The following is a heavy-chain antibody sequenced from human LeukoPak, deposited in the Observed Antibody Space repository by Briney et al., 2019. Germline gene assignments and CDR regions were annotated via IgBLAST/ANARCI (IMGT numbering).Heavy chain of an antibody. CDR1: GYTFTSYV. Sequence: ASAKVSCKASGYTFTSYVMHWVRQAPGQRLEWMGWINAGNGNTKYSQKFQGRVTITRDTSASTAYMELSSLRSEDTAVYYCAREGVVPAATKIKYFDYWGQGTLVTVSS. V-gene: IGHV1-3*01. J-gene: IGHJ4*02. CDR3: AREGVVPAATKIKYFDY. CDR2: INAGNGNT. D-gene: IGHD2-2*01.